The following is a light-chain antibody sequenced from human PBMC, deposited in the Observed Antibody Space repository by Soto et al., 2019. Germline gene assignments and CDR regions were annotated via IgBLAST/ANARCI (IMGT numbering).Light chain of an antibody. V-gene: IGLV2-23*02. Sequence: LTQPASVSGSPGQSITISCTGTSSDVGSYNLVSWYQHHPGKAPKLIIYEVSKRPSGVSNRFSGSKSGNTASLTISGLQAEDEADYYCCSYAGSSTLVFGTGTKVTVL. CDR1: SSDVGSYNL. J-gene: IGLJ1*01. CDR3: CSYAGSSTLV. CDR2: EVS.